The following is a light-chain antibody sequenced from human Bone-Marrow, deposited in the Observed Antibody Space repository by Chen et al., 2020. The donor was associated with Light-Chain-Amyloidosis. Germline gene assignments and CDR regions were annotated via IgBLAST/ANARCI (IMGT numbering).Light chain of an antibody. V-gene: IGLV3-21*02. CDR1: NIGSTS. CDR2: DDS. J-gene: IGLJ3*02. Sequence: SYVLTQPSSVSVAPGQTATIACGGNNIGSTSVHWYQHTPGQSPLLVVYDDSDRPSGTPERLSGSNSGNTATLTISRVEAGDEADYYCQVWDRSSDRPVFGGGTKLTVL. CDR3: QVWDRSSDRPV.